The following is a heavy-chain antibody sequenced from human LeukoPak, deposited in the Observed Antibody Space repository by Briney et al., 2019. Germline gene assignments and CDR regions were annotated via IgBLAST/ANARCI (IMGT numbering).Heavy chain of an antibody. CDR3: ARDGLGAAAGRYYYYYMDV. CDR1: GYTFTSFA. V-gene: IGHV1-18*04. J-gene: IGHJ6*03. CDR2: ISAYNGNT. Sequence: ASVKVSCKASGYTFTSFAISWVRQAPGQGLEWMGWISAYNGNTNYAQKLQGRVTMTRDMSTSTVYMELSSLRSEDTAVYYCARDGLGAAAGRYYYYYMDVWGKGTTVTVSS. D-gene: IGHD6-13*01.